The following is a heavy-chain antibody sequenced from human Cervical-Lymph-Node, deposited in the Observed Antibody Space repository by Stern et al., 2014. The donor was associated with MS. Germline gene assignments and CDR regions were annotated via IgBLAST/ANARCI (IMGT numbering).Heavy chain of an antibody. CDR3: ATGRGGNYCFEN. J-gene: IGHJ4*02. V-gene: IGHV3-23*04. Sequence: DVQLVESGGGLVQPGGSLRLSCVASGVSFSRYVMSWVRQAPGKGLEWVSSIAESGDATYYTESGKGRFTISRDNSENPLYLQMNSLRAEDTAVYYCATGRGGNYCFENWGQGTLVTVSS. D-gene: IGHD4-23*01. CDR2: IAESGDAT. CDR1: GVSFSRYV.